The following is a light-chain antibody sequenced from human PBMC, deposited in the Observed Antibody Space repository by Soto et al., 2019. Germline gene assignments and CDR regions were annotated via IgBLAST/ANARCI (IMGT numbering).Light chain of an antibody. CDR2: GTS. CDR3: QHYDNAPT. V-gene: IGKV3-20*01. Sequence: EIVLTQSPGTVSLSPGEGASLSCRASQSVSSNQIAWYQQRPGQTPRLLMYGTSSRAPGIPDIFSGSGSGTGFTLTSRRLEPEDFADYYCQHYDNAPTFGGGTKVDI. J-gene: IGKJ4*01. CDR1: QSVSSNQ.